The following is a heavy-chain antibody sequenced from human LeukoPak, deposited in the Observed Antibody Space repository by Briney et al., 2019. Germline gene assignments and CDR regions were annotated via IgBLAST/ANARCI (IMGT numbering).Heavy chain of an antibody. Sequence: SVKVSCKASGGTFSSYGFSWVRQAPGQGLEWMGGIIPIFGTANYAQKFQGRVTITADESTSTAYMELSSLRSEDTAVYYCARDLNERYGMDVWGQGTTVTVSS. CDR1: GGTFSSYG. J-gene: IGHJ6*02. V-gene: IGHV1-69*13. D-gene: IGHD1-1*01. CDR3: ARDLNERYGMDV. CDR2: IIPIFGTA.